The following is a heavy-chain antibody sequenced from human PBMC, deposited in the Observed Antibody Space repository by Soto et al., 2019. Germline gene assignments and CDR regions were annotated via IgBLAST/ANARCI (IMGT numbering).Heavy chain of an antibody. CDR3: AKGLYKSGTIHY. Sequence: WGALRLSSAAPWFTFSRSSMRPVPQAPGKGLEWVSAISGSGGSTYYADSVKGRFTISRDNSKNTLYLQMNSLRAEDTAVYYCAKGLYKSGTIHYWGQGTLVTVSS. J-gene: IGHJ4*02. CDR1: WFTFSRSS. CDR2: ISGSGGST. V-gene: IGHV3-23*01. D-gene: IGHD5-12*01.